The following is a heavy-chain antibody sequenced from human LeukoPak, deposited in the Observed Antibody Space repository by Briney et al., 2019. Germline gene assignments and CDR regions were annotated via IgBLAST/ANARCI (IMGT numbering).Heavy chain of an antibody. CDR2: IYSGGST. J-gene: IGHJ6*03. CDR1: GFTVSSNY. Sequence: GGSLRLSCAASGFTVSSNYMSWVRQAPGKGLEGVSVIYSGGSTYYADSVKGRFTISRDNSKNTLYLQMNSLRAEDTAVYYCARAYRPRYYYYYSMDVWGKGTTVTVSS. V-gene: IGHV3-53*01. CDR3: ARAYRPRYYYYYSMDV.